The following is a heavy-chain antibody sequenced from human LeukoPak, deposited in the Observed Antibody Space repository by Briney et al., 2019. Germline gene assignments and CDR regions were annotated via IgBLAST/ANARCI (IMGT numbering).Heavy chain of an antibody. D-gene: IGHD3-22*01. CDR1: GYSISSGYY. V-gene: IGHV4-38-2*02. CDR3: AGLPYYYDSSGYPPFDY. Sequence: SETLSLTCTVSGYSISSGYYWGWIRQPPGKGLEWIGSIYYSGSTYYNPSLKSRVTISVDTSKNQFSLKLSSVTAADTAVYYCAGLPYYYDSSGYPPFDYWGRGTLVTVSS. J-gene: IGHJ4*02. CDR2: IYYSGST.